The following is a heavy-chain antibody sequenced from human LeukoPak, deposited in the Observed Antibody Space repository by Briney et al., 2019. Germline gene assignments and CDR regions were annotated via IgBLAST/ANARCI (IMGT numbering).Heavy chain of an antibody. Sequence: GGSLRLSCAASGFTFSTYAMTWVRQAPGKGLEWVSVISGSGGSTYYADSVKGRFTLSRDNSKNTIYLQMNSLRAEDTAVYYCAKSIVGVVVVAADYWGRGTLVTVSS. CDR3: AKSIVGVVVVAADY. CDR2: ISGSGGST. V-gene: IGHV3-23*01. J-gene: IGHJ4*02. D-gene: IGHD2-15*01. CDR1: GFTFSTYA.